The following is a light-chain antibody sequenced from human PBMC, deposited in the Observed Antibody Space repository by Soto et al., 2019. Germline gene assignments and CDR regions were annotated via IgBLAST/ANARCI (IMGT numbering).Light chain of an antibody. Sequence: DIQMTQSPCTLSASVGDRVTITCRASQSISSWLAWYQQKPGKAPKLLIYDASSLESGVPSRFSGRGSGTEFTLTISSLQPDDFATYYCHQYNSYWTFGQGTKVDIK. CDR1: QSISSW. J-gene: IGKJ1*01. V-gene: IGKV1-5*01. CDR3: HQYNSYWT. CDR2: DAS.